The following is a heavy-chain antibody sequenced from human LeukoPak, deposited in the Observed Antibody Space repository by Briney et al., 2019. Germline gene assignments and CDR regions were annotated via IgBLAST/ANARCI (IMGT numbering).Heavy chain of an antibody. Sequence: PSETLSLTCTVSGGSISRSSYYWGWIRQPPGKGLEWIGSIYYSGSTYYNPSFESRVTVSVDTSRTQFSLKLKSVTAADTAVYYCARSAYGFDYWGQGTLVTVSS. D-gene: IGHD4-17*01. V-gene: IGHV4-39*07. CDR3: ARSAYGFDY. CDR1: GGSISRSSYY. J-gene: IGHJ4*02. CDR2: IYYSGST.